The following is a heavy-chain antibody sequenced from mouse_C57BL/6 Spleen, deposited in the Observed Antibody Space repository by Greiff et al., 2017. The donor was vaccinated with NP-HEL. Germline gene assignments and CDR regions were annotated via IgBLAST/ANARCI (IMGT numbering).Heavy chain of an antibody. CDR1: GYAFSSSW. CDR3: ASGLYYGSSRDY. Sequence: QVQLQQSGPELVKPGASVQISCKASGYAFSSSWMNWVKQRPGKGLEWIGRIYPGDGDTTYNEKFKSKATLTVDKSSSTAYMQLSSLTSEDSAVYYCASGLYYGSSRDYWGQGTTLTVSS. V-gene: IGHV1-82*01. D-gene: IGHD1-1*01. CDR2: IYPGDGDT. J-gene: IGHJ2*01.